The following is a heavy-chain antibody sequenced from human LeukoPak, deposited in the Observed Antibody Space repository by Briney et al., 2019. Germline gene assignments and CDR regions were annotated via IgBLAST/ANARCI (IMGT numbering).Heavy chain of an antibody. CDR1: GGSFSGHY. V-gene: IGHV4-34*01. CDR3: ARGRAVFGPHWFDP. CDR2: INHGGTT. Sequence: PSETLSLTCAVYGGSFSGHYWSWIRQPPGKGLEWIGEINHGGTTKSNPSLKGRLTISIDTSKNQFSLKLTSVTAADTAVYFCARGRAVFGPHWFDPWGQGTLVTVSS. J-gene: IGHJ5*02. D-gene: IGHD3-3*01.